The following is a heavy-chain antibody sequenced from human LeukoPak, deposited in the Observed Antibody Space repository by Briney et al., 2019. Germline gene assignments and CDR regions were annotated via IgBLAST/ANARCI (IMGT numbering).Heavy chain of an antibody. V-gene: IGHV3-30-3*01. Sequence: GGSLGLSCEASGFTFSSYAMHWVRQAPGKGREWVAVISYDGSNKYYADSVKARFTISRDNSKTTLYLQMNSLRAEDTAVYYCAKDRGGDRGYYFYYWGQGALVTVSS. J-gene: IGHJ4*02. CDR1: GFTFSSYA. CDR2: ISYDGSNK. CDR3: AKDRGGDRGYYFYY. D-gene: IGHD2-21*01.